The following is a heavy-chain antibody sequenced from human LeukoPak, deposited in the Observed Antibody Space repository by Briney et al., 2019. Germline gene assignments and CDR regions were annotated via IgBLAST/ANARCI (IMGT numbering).Heavy chain of an antibody. Sequence: PGGSLRLSCIASGFTLSRYIMNWVRQAPGKGLEWVASISNDSRYIYYSDSVKGRFTISRDNAKNSLYLQMNSLRAEDTAVYYCAELGITMIGGVWGKGTTVTISS. CDR3: AELGITMIGGV. V-gene: IGHV3-21*01. CDR1: GFTLSRYI. CDR2: ISNDSRYI. J-gene: IGHJ6*04. D-gene: IGHD3-10*02.